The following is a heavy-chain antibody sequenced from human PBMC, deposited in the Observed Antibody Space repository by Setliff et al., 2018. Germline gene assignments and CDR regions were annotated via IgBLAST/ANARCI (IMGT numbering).Heavy chain of an antibody. V-gene: IGHV1-46*01. J-gene: IGHJ1*01. CDR2: INPSGGYT. Sequence: ASVKVSCKASGYTFTNNYIHWVRQAPGQGLEWLGLINPSGGYTNYAQKFQDRITLTRDTPTNTLYMELGSLRSEDTVVYFCARAHCIGGYCYYGYFQYWGQGTLVTVSS. CDR1: GYTFTNNY. CDR3: ARAHCIGGYCYYGYFQY. D-gene: IGHD2-21*02.